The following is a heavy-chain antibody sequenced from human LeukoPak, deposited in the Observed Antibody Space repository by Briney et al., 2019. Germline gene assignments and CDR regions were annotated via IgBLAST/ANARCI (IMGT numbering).Heavy chain of an antibody. D-gene: IGHD5-18*01. Sequence: QTGGSLRLSCAASGFTFSSYAMHWVRQAPGKGLEWVAVISYDGSNKYYADSVKGRFTISRDNSKNTLYLQMNSLRAEDTAVYYCARGSRIQLWLMLIDYWGQGTLVTVSS. CDR1: GFTFSSYA. CDR3: ARGSRIQLWLMLIDY. V-gene: IGHV3-30-3*01. CDR2: ISYDGSNK. J-gene: IGHJ4*02.